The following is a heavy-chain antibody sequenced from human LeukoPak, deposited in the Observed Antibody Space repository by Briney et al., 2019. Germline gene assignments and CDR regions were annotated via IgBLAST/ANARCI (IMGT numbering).Heavy chain of an antibody. CDR3: VTAYDQ. CDR2: INPSSGDT. CDR1: GYRFSDSY. J-gene: IGHJ5*02. Sequence: ASVKVSCKASGYRFSDSYIHWVRQAPGHGFEWMGWINPSSGDTKYAGMFQGRVTMTTGAAISTAYMELSGLTSADTAIYFCVTAYDQWGQGTLVTVSS. V-gene: IGHV1-2*02.